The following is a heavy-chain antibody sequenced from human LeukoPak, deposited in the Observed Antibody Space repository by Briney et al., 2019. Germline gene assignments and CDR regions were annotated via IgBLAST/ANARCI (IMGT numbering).Heavy chain of an antibody. J-gene: IGHJ4*02. CDR1: GFSFSNYG. D-gene: IGHD3-22*01. CDR3: AKASDYYDSSGYWSPGGSFDY. V-gene: IGHV3-23*03. CDR2: IYSGGST. Sequence: GGSLRLSCAASGFSFSNYGMSWVRQAPGKGLEWVSIIYSGGSTYYADSVKGRFAISRDNSKNTLYLQMNSLRAEDTAVYYCAKASDYYDSSGYWSPGGSFDYWGQGTLVSVSS.